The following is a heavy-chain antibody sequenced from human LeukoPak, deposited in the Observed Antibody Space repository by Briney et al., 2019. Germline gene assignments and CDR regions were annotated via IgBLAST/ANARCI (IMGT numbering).Heavy chain of an antibody. CDR1: GYPISSGYY. CDR3: ASYYASGVSAYDYFGMDV. V-gene: IGHV4-38-2*01. CDR2: MYHNRGT. D-gene: IGHD3-10*01. J-gene: IGHJ6*04. Sequence: SETLSLTCAVSGYPISSGYYWGWIQQPPGKGLEWIGSMYHNRGTYYNPSLKSRVTISMDTSKNQFSLRLSSVTAADTAVYYCASYYASGVSAYDYFGMDVWGKGTTVTVSS.